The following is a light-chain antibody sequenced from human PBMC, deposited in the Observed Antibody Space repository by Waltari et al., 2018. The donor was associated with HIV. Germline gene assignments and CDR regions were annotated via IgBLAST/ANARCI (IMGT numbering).Light chain of an antibody. CDR1: SSAVGGYNY. CDR3: CSYAGSYTFVV. Sequence: QAALTQPRSVSGSPGQSVTISCTGTSSAVGGYNYVSWYQQHQGKAPNLMIYDVSKRPSGVPDRFSGSKSGNTASLTISGLQAEDEADYYCCSYAGSYTFVVFGGGTKLTVL. CDR2: DVS. V-gene: IGLV2-11*01. J-gene: IGLJ2*01.